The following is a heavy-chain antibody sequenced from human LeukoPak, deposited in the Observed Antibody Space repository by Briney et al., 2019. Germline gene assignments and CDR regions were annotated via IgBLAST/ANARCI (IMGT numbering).Heavy chain of an antibody. CDR3: ARAGKYCSGGSCYRLDY. J-gene: IGHJ4*02. CDR2: INPNSGGT. D-gene: IGHD2-15*01. Sequence: ASVKVSCKASGYTFTGYYMHWVRQAPGQGLEWMGWINPNSGGTNYAQKFQGRVTMTRDTSISTAYMELSRLRSDDTAVYYCARAGKYCSGGSCYRLDYWGQGTLVTVSS. V-gene: IGHV1-2*02. CDR1: GYTFTGYY.